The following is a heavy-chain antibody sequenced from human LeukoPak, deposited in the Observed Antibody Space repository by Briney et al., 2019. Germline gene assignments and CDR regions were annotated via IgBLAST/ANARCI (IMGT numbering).Heavy chain of an antibody. J-gene: IGHJ3*02. Sequence: GGSLRLSCAASGFTVSSNYMSWVRQAPAKGLEWVSVIYSGGSTYYADSLKGRFTISRDNYKTTLYLQMNSMTAEDAAVYYCARFYGDYAQAFDIWGQGTMVTVSS. CDR2: IYSGGST. V-gene: IGHV3-53*01. D-gene: IGHD4-17*01. CDR1: GFTVSSNY. CDR3: ARFYGDYAQAFDI.